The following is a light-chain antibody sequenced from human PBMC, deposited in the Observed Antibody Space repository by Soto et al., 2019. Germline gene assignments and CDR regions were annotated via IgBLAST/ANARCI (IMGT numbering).Light chain of an antibody. CDR1: HSDIGGYNY. CDR2: DVS. CDR3: SSYTSRSTLGV. Sequence: QSALTQPASVSGSPGQSITISCTGTHSDIGGYNYVSWYQQHPGKAPKLMIYDVSNRPSGVSYRFSGSKSGNTSSLTISGLQAEDEADYYCSSYTSRSTLGVFGGGTKLTAL. J-gene: IGLJ2*01. V-gene: IGLV2-14*03.